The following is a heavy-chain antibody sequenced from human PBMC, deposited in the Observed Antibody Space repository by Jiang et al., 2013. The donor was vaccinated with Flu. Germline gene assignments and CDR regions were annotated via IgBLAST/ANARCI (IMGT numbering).Heavy chain of an antibody. CDR2: IYTSGTT. J-gene: IGHJ3*02. D-gene: IGHD6-19*01. CDR3: ARDRPGYSSGWYPVDI. V-gene: IGHV4-4*07. Sequence: GSGLVKPSETLSLTCTVSGGSISNYYWSWIRQPAGKGLEWIGRIYTSGTTNYNPSLKSRVTMSVDTSKNQFSLKLSSVTAADTAVYYCARDRPGYSSGWYPVDIWGQGTMVTVSS. CDR1: GGSISNYY.